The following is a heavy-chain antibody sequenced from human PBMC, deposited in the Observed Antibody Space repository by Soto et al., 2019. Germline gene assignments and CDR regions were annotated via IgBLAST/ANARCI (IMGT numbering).Heavy chain of an antibody. Sequence: KTSETLSLTCAVSGGSISSGGYSWSWIRQPPGKGLEWIGYIYHSGSTYYNPSLKSRVTISVDRSKNQFSLKLSSVTAADTAVYYCARESDYGDYFDYWGQGTLVTVSS. V-gene: IGHV4-30-2*01. CDR3: ARESDYGDYFDY. D-gene: IGHD4-17*01. CDR1: GGSISSGGYS. CDR2: IYHSGST. J-gene: IGHJ4*02.